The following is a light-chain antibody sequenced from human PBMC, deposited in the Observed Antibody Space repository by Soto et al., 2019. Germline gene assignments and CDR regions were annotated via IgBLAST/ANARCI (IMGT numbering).Light chain of an antibody. V-gene: IGKV1-6*01. J-gene: IGKJ2*01. CDR2: GAS. CDR3: LQDYNYPYT. CDR1: QGIRND. Sequence: AIQMTQSPSSLSASVGDGVTITCRASQGIRNDLGWYQQKPGKAPKFLIYGASTLQSGVPSRFSGSGSGTDFALTISSLQPEDFATYYCLQDYNYPYTFGQGTKLEVK.